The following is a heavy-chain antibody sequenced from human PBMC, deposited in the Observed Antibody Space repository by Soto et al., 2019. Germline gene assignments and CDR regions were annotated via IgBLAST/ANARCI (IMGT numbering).Heavy chain of an antibody. J-gene: IGHJ5*02. CDR1: GGSISSGGYS. D-gene: IGHD2-15*01. CDR2: IYHSGST. V-gene: IGHV4-30-2*01. Sequence: PSETLSLTCAVSGGSISSGGYSWSWIRQPPXKGLEWIGYIYHSGSTDYNPSLKSRVTISVDRSKNQFSLKLSSVTAADTAVYYCTRALYCSGGSCYSGGRWFDPWGQGTLVTVYS. CDR3: TRALYCSGGSCYSGGRWFDP.